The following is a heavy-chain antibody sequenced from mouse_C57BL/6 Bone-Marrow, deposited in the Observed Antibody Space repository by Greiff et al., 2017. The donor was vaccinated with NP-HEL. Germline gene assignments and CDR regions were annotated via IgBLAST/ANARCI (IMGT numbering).Heavy chain of an antibody. CDR2: IDPENGDT. J-gene: IGHJ2*01. CDR3: TVYSNYIDY. CDR1: GFNIKDDY. D-gene: IGHD2-5*01. V-gene: IGHV14-4*01. Sequence: VHVKQSGAELVRPGASVKLSCTASGFNIKDDYMHWVKQRPEQGLEWIGWIDPENGDTEYASKFQGKATITADTSSNTAYLQLSSLTSEDTAVYYCTVYSNYIDYWGQGTTLTVSS.